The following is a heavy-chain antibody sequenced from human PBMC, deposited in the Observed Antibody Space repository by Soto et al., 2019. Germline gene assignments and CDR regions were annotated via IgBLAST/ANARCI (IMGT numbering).Heavy chain of an antibody. Sequence: ASVKVSCKASGYTFTGYYMHWVRQAPGQGLEWMGWINPNSGGTNYAQKFQGRVTMTRDTSISTAYMELSRLRSDDTAVYYCARLVPAARDRYYYYGMDVWGQGTTVTVSS. V-gene: IGHV1-2*02. J-gene: IGHJ6*02. D-gene: IGHD2-2*01. CDR2: INPNSGGT. CDR1: GYTFTGYY. CDR3: ARLVPAARDRYYYYGMDV.